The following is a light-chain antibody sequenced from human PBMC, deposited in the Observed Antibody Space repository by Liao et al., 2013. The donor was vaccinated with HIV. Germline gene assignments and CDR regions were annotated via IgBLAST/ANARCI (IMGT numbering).Light chain of an antibody. V-gene: IGLV3-1*01. CDR2: QDT. Sequence: SYEVIQPPSVSVSPGQSATITCSGDKLGDKYVSWYQQKPGQSPVLVIFQDTKRPSGVPGRFSGSNSGNTATLTISGTQAMDEADYYCQAWDSSTVVFGGGTKLTVL. CDR1: KLGDKY. CDR3: QAWDSSTVV. J-gene: IGLJ3*02.